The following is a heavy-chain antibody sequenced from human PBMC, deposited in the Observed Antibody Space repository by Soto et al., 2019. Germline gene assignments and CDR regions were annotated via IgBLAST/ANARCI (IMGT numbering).Heavy chain of an antibody. J-gene: IGHJ6*02. Sequence: EVQLLESGGGLVQPGGSLRLSCAASGFTFSSYAMSWVRQAPWKGLEWVSAISGSGGSTYYADSVKGRFTISRDNSKNTLYLQMNSLRAEDTVAYYCAKGGTHYYYYGMDVWGQGTTVTVSS. CDR3: AKGGTHYYYYGMDV. V-gene: IGHV3-23*01. CDR2: ISGSGGST. CDR1: GFTFSSYA. D-gene: IGHD3-16*01.